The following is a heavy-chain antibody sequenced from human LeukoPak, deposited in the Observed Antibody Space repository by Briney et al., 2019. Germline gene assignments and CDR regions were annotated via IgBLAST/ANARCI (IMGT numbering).Heavy chain of an antibody. Sequence: GASVKVSCKAYGYRFRDHYIHWVRQAPGQGLEYLGWINPNSGGTNYAQKFQGRVTLTRDTSIDTAYIHLDSLTSDDTAVYSCARGYFGDYVLDTWGQGTLVTVSS. CDR3: ARGYFGDYVLDT. V-gene: IGHV1-2*02. D-gene: IGHD4-17*01. CDR1: GYRFRDHY. J-gene: IGHJ5*02. CDR2: INPNSGGT.